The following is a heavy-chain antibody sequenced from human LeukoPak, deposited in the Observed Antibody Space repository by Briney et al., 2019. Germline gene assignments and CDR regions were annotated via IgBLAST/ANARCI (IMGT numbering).Heavy chain of an antibody. V-gene: IGHV4-30-4*08. CDR3: ARDHHDYSNYVWFDP. D-gene: IGHD4-11*01. J-gene: IGHJ5*02. CDR1: GGSISSGDYY. Sequence: ASETLSLTCTVSGGSISSGDYYWSWIRQPPGKGLEWIGYIYYSGSTYYNPSLKSRVTISVDTSKNQFSLKLSSVTAADTAVYYCARDHHDYSNYVWFDPWGQGTLVTVSS. CDR2: IYYSGST.